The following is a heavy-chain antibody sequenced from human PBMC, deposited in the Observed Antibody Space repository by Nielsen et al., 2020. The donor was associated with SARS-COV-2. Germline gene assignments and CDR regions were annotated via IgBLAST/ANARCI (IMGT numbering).Heavy chain of an antibody. CDR2: TSASGAST. Sequence: GGSLRLSCAASGFTFNIYAMAWVRRAPGRGLEWVSGTSASGASTYYADSVKGRLSISRDNSKNTLYLEMHSLRVEDTAVYYCAKDGVVRGDALDLWGQGTMVTVSS. CDR1: GFTFNIYA. CDR3: AKDGVVRGDALDL. J-gene: IGHJ3*01. D-gene: IGHD3-10*01. V-gene: IGHV3-23*01.